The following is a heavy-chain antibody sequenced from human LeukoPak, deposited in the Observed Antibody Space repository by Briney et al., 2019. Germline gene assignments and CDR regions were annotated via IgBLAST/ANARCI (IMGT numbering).Heavy chain of an antibody. CDR2: IYHSGTT. V-gene: IGHV4-31*03. Sequence: SQTLSLTCTVSGDSMTRGGYYWSWVRQHPGKGLEWIGFIYHSGTTFYNPSLEGRATISVDTSQNQFSLKLTSVTAADTAVYYCARAVDYRNYFDYWGQGTLVTVSS. J-gene: IGHJ4*02. D-gene: IGHD4-11*01. CDR1: GDSMTRGGYY. CDR3: ARAVDYRNYFDY.